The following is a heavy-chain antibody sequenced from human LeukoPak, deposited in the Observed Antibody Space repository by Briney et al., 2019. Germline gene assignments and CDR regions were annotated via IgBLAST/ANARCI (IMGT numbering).Heavy chain of an antibody. CDR1: GFTFSSFV. D-gene: IGHD3-22*01. Sequence: VSLRLSCAASGFTFSSFVMSWIRQPPGKGLEWIGEINHSGSTNYNPSLKSRVTISVDTSKNQFSLKLSSVTAADTAVYYCARGASNYDSSGYYYGYWGQGTLVTVSS. J-gene: IGHJ4*02. V-gene: IGHV4-34*01. CDR3: ARGASNYDSSGYYYGY. CDR2: INHSGST.